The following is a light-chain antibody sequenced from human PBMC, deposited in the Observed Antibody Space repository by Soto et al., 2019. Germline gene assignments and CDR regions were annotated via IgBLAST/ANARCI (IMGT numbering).Light chain of an antibody. CDR1: TSDVSGYNS. Sequence: QSALTQPASVSGSPGQSITISCTGTTSDVSGYNSVSWYQQHPGKAPKLIIYEVRRRPSGVSNRFSGSMAANTASLTISGLQTEDEADYYCCSFTTTTSYVFGTGTKVTVL. V-gene: IGLV2-14*03. CDR2: EVR. J-gene: IGLJ1*01. CDR3: CSFTTTTSYV.